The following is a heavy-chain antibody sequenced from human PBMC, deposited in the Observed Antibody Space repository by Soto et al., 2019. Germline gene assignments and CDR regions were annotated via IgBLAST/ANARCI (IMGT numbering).Heavy chain of an antibody. J-gene: IGHJ6*02. CDR1: GFTFSSYS. V-gene: IGHV3-21*01. CDR2: ISSSSSYI. CDR3: ARDAGVDAAMVHCYYYGMDV. D-gene: IGHD5-18*01. Sequence: EVQLVESGGGLVKPGGSLRLSCAASGFTFSSYSMNWVRQAPGKGLEWVSSISSSSSYIYYADSVKGRFTISRDNAQNSQDLQRNSWRAEDTAVYYCARDAGVDAAMVHCYYYGMDVGGQGTKVTPSS.